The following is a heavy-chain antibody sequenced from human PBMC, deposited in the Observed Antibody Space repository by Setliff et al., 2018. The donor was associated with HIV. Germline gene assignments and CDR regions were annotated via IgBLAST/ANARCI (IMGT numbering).Heavy chain of an antibody. CDR1: GGSFSGYY. Sequence: PSETLSLTCSVSGGSFSGYYWSWIRQPPGKGLEWIGYIYVYNSERTNYNPSLTSRVTISVDTSRNQFSLKLTSVTAADTAIYYCARAVNFDYWGQGTQVTVSS. J-gene: IGHJ4*02. V-gene: IGHV4-59*01. D-gene: IGHD6-19*01. CDR3: ARAVNFDY. CDR2: IYVYNSERT.